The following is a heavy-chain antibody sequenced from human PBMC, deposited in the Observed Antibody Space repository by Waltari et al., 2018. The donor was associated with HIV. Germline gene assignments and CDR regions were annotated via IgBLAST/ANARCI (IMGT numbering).Heavy chain of an antibody. CDR3: ARGGVDDYGDLYYFDY. V-gene: IGHV4-59*01. D-gene: IGHD4-17*01. CDR1: GGSINSYY. Sequence: QVHLQESGPGLVKPSETLSLTCSVSGGSINSYYWSWIRQSPGKGLELIGNVFYSGSTNYNPSLKSRVTISVDTSKNQFSLKLKSMTPADTAVYFCARGGVDDYGDLYYFDYWGQGTLVTVSS. J-gene: IGHJ4*02. CDR2: VFYSGST.